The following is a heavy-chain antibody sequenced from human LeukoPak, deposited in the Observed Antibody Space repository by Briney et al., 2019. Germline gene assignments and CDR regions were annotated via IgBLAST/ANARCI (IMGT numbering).Heavy chain of an antibody. D-gene: IGHD6-13*01. J-gene: IGHJ5*02. CDR2: IYYSGTT. Sequence: SETLSLTCTVSGGSISSSTYHWGWIRQPPGKGLEWIGSIYYSGTTYYNPSLKSRVTISVDTSKNQFSLKLSSVIAADTAVYYCARVAAARTRWFDPWGQGTLVTVS. V-gene: IGHV4-39*01. CDR1: GGSISSSTYH. CDR3: ARVAAARTRWFDP.